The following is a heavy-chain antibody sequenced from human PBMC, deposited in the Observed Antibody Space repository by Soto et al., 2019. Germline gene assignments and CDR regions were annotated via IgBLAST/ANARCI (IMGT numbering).Heavy chain of an antibody. J-gene: IGHJ4*02. Sequence: GGSLGLSSAASGFTFSSYGMHWVRQAPGKGLEWVAVIWYDGSNKYYADSVKGRFTISRDNSKNTLYLQMNSLRAEDTAVYYCARDRSSGYYVFDYWGQGTLVTVSS. D-gene: IGHD3-22*01. CDR1: GFTFSSYG. V-gene: IGHV3-33*01. CDR3: ARDRSSGYYVFDY. CDR2: IWYDGSNK.